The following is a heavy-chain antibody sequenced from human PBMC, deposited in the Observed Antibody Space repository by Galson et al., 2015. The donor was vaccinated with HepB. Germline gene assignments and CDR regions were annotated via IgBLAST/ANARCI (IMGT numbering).Heavy chain of an antibody. D-gene: IGHD2-2*02. CDR1: GFTFSSYS. J-gene: IGHJ6*02. V-gene: IGHV3-48*01. CDR2: ISSSSSTI. Sequence: SLRLSCAASGFTFSSYSMNWVRQAPGKGLEWVSYISSSSSTIYYVDPVKGRFTISRDNAKNSLYLQMNSLRAEDTAVYYCARDRYCSSTSCYIRWGPYYYYGMDVWGQGTTVTVSS. CDR3: ARDRYCSSTSCYIRWGPYYYYGMDV.